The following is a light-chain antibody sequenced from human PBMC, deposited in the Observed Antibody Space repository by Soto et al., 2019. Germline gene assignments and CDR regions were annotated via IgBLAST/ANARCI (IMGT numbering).Light chain of an antibody. CDR3: QQYDNHRT. CDR2: DAS. Sequence: EIQETPSPSSLSASVRGRGTITFQANPDINKYLNWYQQKPGKAPKLLIYDASNLEIGVPSRFSGSGSGTDFTFTISSLQPEDIATYYCQQYDNHRTFGQGTKVEIK. CDR1: PDINKY. J-gene: IGKJ1*01. V-gene: IGKV1-33*01.